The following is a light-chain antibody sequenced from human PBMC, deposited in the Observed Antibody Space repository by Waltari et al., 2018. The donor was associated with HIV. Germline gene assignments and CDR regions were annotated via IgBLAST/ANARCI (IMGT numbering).Light chain of an antibody. Sequence: IVLTQSPATLSLSPGDRATLSCRASQSVDAFLVWYQQKPGQAPRLLIYDVSHRAAGVPARFSGSGSETDFSLTISSLEPEDFAVYYCQQRGSWPLTFGGGTKVEIK. CDR2: DVS. J-gene: IGKJ4*01. V-gene: IGKV3-11*01. CDR3: QQRGSWPLT. CDR1: QSVDAF.